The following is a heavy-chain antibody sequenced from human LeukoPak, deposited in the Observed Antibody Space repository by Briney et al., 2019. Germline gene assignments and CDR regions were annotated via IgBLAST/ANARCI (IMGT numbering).Heavy chain of an antibody. CDR1: GGSFSGYY. Sequence: KASETLSLTCAVYGGSFSGYYWSWIRQPPGKGLEWIGEINHSGSTNYNPSLKSRVTISVDTSKNQFSLKLSSVTAADTAVYYCARVWGYCSSTSCPDSWGQGTLVTVSS. CDR2: INHSGST. CDR3: ARVWGYCSSTSCPDS. J-gene: IGHJ5*01. V-gene: IGHV4-34*01. D-gene: IGHD2-2*01.